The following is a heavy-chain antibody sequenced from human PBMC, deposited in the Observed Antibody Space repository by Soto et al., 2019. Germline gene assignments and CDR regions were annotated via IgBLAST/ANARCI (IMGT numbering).Heavy chain of an antibody. CDR3: ARFKSGYSYGSLDY. D-gene: IGHD5-18*01. J-gene: IGHJ4*02. CDR2: IYYSGST. CDR1: GGSISSGGNY. Sequence: SETLSLTCTVSGGSISSGGNYWSWIREHPGKGLEWIGYIYYSGSTYYNPALKSRVTISVDTSKNQFSLKLSSVTAADTAVYYCARFKSGYSYGSLDYWREGTLVTVS. V-gene: IGHV4-31*03.